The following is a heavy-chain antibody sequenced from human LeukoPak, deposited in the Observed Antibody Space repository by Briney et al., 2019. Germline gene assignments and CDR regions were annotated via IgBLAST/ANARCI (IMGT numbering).Heavy chain of an antibody. CDR3: ARRRTMGYNWFDP. J-gene: IGHJ5*02. CDR1: GGTFSSYA. Sequence: ASVKVSCKASGGTFSSYAISWVRQAPGQGLEWMGWINPNSGGTNYAQKFQGRVTMTRDTSISTAYMELSRLRSDDTAVYYCARRRTMGYNWFDPWGQGTLVTVSS. D-gene: IGHD3-10*01. CDR2: INPNSGGT. V-gene: IGHV1-2*02.